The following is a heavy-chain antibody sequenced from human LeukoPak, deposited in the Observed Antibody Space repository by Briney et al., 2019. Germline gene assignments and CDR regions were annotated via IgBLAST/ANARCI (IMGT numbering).Heavy chain of an antibody. Sequence: GGSLRLSCAASGFTFSSYAMSWVRQAPGKGLEWVSAISGSGGSTYYADSVKGRFTISRDNAKNSLYLQMNSLRAEDTAVYYCARASVYWYFDLWGRGTLVTVSS. J-gene: IGHJ2*01. CDR3: ARASVYWYFDL. CDR1: GFTFSSYA. CDR2: ISGSGGST. V-gene: IGHV3-23*01.